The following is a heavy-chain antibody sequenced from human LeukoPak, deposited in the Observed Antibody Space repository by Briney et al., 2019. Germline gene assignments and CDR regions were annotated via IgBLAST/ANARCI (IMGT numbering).Heavy chain of an antibody. Sequence: SVKVSCKASGGTFSSYAISWVRQAPGQGLEWMGGIIPIFGTANYAQKFQGRVTITTDESTSTAYMELSSLRSEDTAVYYCASWARGYSYGFFDYWGQGTLVTVSS. CDR3: ASWARGYSYGFFDY. D-gene: IGHD5-18*01. CDR1: GGTFSSYA. J-gene: IGHJ4*02. CDR2: IIPIFGTA. V-gene: IGHV1-69*05.